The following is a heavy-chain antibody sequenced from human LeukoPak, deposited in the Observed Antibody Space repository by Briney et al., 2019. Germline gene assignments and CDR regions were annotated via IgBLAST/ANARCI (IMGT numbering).Heavy chain of an antibody. CDR3: ARHRPAISGFDY. CDR1: GGSINNYY. Sequence: PSETLSLTCTVSGGSINNYYWSWIRQPPGKGLEWIGYIYYTGSTNYTPSLKSRATISVDTSTNQFSLKLTSVTATDTAVYYCARHRPAISGFDYWGQGTLVTVSS. CDR2: IYYTGST. J-gene: IGHJ4*02. V-gene: IGHV4-59*08.